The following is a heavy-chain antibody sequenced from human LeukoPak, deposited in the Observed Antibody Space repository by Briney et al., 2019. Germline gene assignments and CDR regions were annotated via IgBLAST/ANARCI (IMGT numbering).Heavy chain of an antibody. CDR3: ARRGEWEPLDY. J-gene: IGHJ4*02. CDR2: ISSSSSYI. V-gene: IGHV3-21*01. D-gene: IGHD1-26*01. CDR1: GFTFSSYS. Sequence: GRSLRLSCAASGFTFSSYSMNWVRQAPGKGLEWVSSISSSSSYIYYADSVKGQFTISRDNAKNSLYLQMNSLRAEDTAVYYCARRGEWEPLDYWGQGTLVTVSS.